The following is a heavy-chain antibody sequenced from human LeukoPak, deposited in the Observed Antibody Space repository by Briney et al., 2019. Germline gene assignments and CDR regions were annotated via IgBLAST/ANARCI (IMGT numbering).Heavy chain of an antibody. J-gene: IGHJ4*02. CDR2: ISAYNGNT. Sequence: ASVKVSCKASGYIFTNYGISWVRQAPGQGLEWMGWISAYNGNTNYAQKLQGRVTMTTDTSTSTAYMELRSLRSDDTAVYYCARDQLQYYYLGYWGQGTLVTVSS. V-gene: IGHV1-18*01. D-gene: IGHD3-10*01. CDR3: ARDQLQYYYLGY. CDR1: GYIFTNYG.